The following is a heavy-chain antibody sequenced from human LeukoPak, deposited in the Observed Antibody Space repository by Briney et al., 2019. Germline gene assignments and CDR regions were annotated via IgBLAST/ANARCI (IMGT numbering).Heavy chain of an antibody. Sequence: PSETLSLTCAVYGGSFSGYYWTWIRQPPGKGLEWIGRIYTSGSTNYNPSLKSRVTISVDTSKNQFSLKLSSVTAADTAVYYCARGDGYNYWDWGQGTLVTVSS. CDR3: ARGDGYNYWD. CDR2: IYTSGST. V-gene: IGHV4-4*08. D-gene: IGHD5-24*01. J-gene: IGHJ4*02. CDR1: GGSFSGYY.